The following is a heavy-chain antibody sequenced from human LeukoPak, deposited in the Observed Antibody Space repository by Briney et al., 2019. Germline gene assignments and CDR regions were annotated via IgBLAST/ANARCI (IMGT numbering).Heavy chain of an antibody. CDR1: GDSVSSNSAA. V-gene: IGHV6-1*01. D-gene: IGHD3-10*01. Sequence: SQTLSLTCAISGDSVSSNSAAWNWIRQSPSRGLEWLGRTYYRSKWYNDYAVSVKSRITINPDTSKNQFSLQLNSVTPEDTAVYYCARGASPMVRGVIIYNFDYWGQGTLVTVSS. CDR2: TYYRSKWYN. CDR3: ARGASPMVRGVIIYNFDY. J-gene: IGHJ4*02.